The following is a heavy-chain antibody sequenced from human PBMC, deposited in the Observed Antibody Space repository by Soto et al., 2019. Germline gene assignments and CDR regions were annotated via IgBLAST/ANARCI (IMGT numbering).Heavy chain of an antibody. J-gene: IGHJ4*02. D-gene: IGHD3-10*01. Sequence: QVQMVESGGGVVQPGTSLRLSCVVTGLTFSGYGMHWVRQAPGKGLERVADITYDGSSTYYADAVKGRFTVSRDNSKNILYLQMTSLRGDDTAMYYCAKDQMGRGWRTLDSWGQGTLVIVSS. CDR1: GLTFSGYG. CDR2: ITYDGSST. CDR3: AKDQMGRGWRTLDS. V-gene: IGHV3-30*18.